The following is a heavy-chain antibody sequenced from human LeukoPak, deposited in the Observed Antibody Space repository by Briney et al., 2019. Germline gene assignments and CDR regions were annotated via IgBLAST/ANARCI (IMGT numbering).Heavy chain of an antibody. Sequence: PSETLSLTCTVSGASISSYYWGSIRQPPGKGLEWLGSIYYSGSTYSNPSLKSRVTISVDTSKNQFSMKLSSVNAADTAVYYCARTDGLHSSGWYAPFDYWGQGTLVTVSS. J-gene: IGHJ4*02. V-gene: IGHV4-39*07. CDR3: ARTDGLHSSGWYAPFDY. D-gene: IGHD6-19*01. CDR2: IYYSGST. CDR1: GASISSYY.